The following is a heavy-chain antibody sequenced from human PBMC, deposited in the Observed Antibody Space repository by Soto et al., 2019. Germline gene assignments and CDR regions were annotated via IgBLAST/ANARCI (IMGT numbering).Heavy chain of an antibody. Sequence: ASVKVSCKASGYTFTSYGISWVRQAPGQGLEWMGWINPNSGGTNYAQKFQGWVTITRDTSISTAYMELSRLRSDDTAVYYCATRYDILTGPDYYGMDVWGHGTTVTAP. D-gene: IGHD3-9*01. J-gene: IGHJ6*02. CDR2: INPNSGGT. CDR3: ATRYDILTGPDYYGMDV. V-gene: IGHV1-2*04. CDR1: GYTFTSYG.